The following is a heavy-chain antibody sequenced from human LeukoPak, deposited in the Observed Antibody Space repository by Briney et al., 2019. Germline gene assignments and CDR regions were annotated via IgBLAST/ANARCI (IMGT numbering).Heavy chain of an antibody. CDR1: GGSFSGYY. Sequence: SETLSLTCAVYGGSFSGYYWSWIRQPPGKGLEWIGEINHSGSTNYNPSLKSRVTISVDTSKNQFSLKLSSVTAADTAVYYCARGTSSSWSSFDYWGQGTLVTVSS. CDR2: INHSGST. D-gene: IGHD6-13*01. V-gene: IGHV4-34*01. J-gene: IGHJ4*02. CDR3: ARGTSSSWSSFDY.